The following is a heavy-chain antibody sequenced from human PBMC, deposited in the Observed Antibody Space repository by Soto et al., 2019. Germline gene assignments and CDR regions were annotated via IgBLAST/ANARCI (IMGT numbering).Heavy chain of an antibody. CDR1: GFTFSSYA. V-gene: IGHV3-23*01. J-gene: IGHJ4*02. CDR3: ANLRVVAAAGNDY. D-gene: IGHD6-13*01. Sequence: LAGGSLRLSCAASGFTFSSYAMSWVRQAPGKGLEWVSAISGSGGSTYYADSVKGRFTISRDNSKNTLYLQMNSLRAEDTAVYYCANLRVVAAAGNDYWGQGTLVTVSS. CDR2: ISGSGGST.